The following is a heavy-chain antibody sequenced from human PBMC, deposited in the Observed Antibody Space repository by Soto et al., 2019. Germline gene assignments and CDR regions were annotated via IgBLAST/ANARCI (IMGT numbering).Heavy chain of an antibody. J-gene: IGHJ4*02. CDR2: IHGGGNSA. CDR3: TRIAAAGLYDY. V-gene: IGHV3-23*01. CDR1: GFTFSGYA. Sequence: GGSLRLSCAASGFTFSGYAMSWVRQAPGKGLEWGSVIHGGGNSAYYADSVKGRFTISRDNSKNTLYLQMNSLKTEDTAVYYSTRIAAAGLYDYWGQGTLVTVSS. D-gene: IGHD6-13*01.